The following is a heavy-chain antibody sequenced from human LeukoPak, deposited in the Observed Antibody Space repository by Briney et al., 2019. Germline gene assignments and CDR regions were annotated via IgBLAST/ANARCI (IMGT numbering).Heavy chain of an antibody. J-gene: IGHJ6*03. Sequence: PGGSLRLSCAASGFTFSSYSMNWVRQAPGKGLEWVSSISSSSSYIYYADSVKGRFTISRDNAKNSLYLQMNSLRAEDTAVYYCAREGYCSSTSCIGYYMDVWGKGTTVTVSS. D-gene: IGHD2-2*01. V-gene: IGHV3-21*01. CDR1: GFTFSSYS. CDR2: ISSSSSYI. CDR3: AREGYCSSTSCIGYYMDV.